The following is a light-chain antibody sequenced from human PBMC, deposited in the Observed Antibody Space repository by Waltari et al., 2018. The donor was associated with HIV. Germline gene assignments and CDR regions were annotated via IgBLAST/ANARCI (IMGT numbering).Light chain of an antibody. CDR3: QQYYVTPLT. CDR2: WAS. V-gene: IGKV4-1*01. J-gene: IGKJ4*01. CDR1: QSGLYSSKNQKY. Sequence: DIVMTQPPDSLAVALGDRATINCKSSQSGLYSSKNQKYLAWYQQKPGQSPKLLMYWASTRESGVPDRFSGSGSGTDFTLTISSLQAEDVAVYYCQQYYVTPLTSGGGTKVEIK.